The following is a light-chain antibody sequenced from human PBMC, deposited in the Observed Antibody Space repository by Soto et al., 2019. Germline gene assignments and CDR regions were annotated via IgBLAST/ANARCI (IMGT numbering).Light chain of an antibody. CDR1: QSLLHITGETF. J-gene: IGKJ5*01. V-gene: IGKV2D-29*02. CDR2: EVS. Sequence: DVVMTQTPLSLSVAPGQPASISCKSSQSLLHITGETFLFWYLQKLGQSPQLLIYEVSTRVSGVPHRFSGSGAGTDFALEISRVETDDVGIYYCMQSTQLPPTFGQGTRLGIE. CDR3: MQSTQLPPT.